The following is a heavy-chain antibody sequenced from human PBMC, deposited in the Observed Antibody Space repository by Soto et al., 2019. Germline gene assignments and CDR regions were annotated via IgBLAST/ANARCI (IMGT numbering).Heavy chain of an antibody. CDR3: ARPGSYPYYYFDY. V-gene: IGHV4-34*01. J-gene: IGHJ4*02. Sequence: SETLSLTCAVYGGSFSGYYWSWIRQPPGKGLEWIGEINHSGSTNYNPSLKSRVTISVDTSKNQFSLKLSSVTAADTAVYYCARPGSYPYYYFDYWGQGTLVTVSS. CDR2: INHSGST. CDR1: GGSFSGYY. D-gene: IGHD3-10*01.